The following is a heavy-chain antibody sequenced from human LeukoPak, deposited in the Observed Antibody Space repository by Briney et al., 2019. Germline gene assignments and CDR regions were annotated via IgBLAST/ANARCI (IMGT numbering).Heavy chain of an antibody. CDR3: ARDLVGYSSGWYGY. V-gene: IGHV1-18*01. Sequence: GASVKVSCKASGYTFTSYGISWVRQAPGQGLVWMGWISAYNGNTNYAQKLQGRVTMTTDTSTSTAYMELRSLRSDDTAVYYCARDLVGYSSGWYGYWGQGTLVTVSS. D-gene: IGHD6-19*01. CDR1: GYTFTSYG. J-gene: IGHJ4*02. CDR2: ISAYNGNT.